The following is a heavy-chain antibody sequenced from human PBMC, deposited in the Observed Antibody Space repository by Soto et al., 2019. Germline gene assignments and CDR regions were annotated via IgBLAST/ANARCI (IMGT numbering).Heavy chain of an antibody. V-gene: IGHV1-18*01. CDR2: ISAYNGNT. J-gene: IGHJ4*02. CDR3: ARDQLYYDFWSGYYPIDNVDY. Sequence: QVQLVQSGAEVKKPGASVKVSCKASGYTFTSYGISWVRQAPGQGLEWMGWISAYNGNTNYAQKLQGRVTMTTDTSKSTAYMELRSLRSDDTAVYYCARDQLYYDFWSGYYPIDNVDYWGQGTLVTVSS. D-gene: IGHD3-3*01. CDR1: GYTFTSYG.